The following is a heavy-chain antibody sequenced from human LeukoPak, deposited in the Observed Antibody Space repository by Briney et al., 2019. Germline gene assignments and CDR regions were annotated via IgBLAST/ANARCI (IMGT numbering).Heavy chain of an antibody. Sequence: GGSLRLSCSASGFTFSTFAMIWVRQAPGKGQEWVSSISGSGGGTYYADSVKGRFTISRDNSKNTLYLQMNSLRAEDTAVYYCAKCRDYYYYFMDVWGKGTTVTVSS. V-gene: IGHV3-23*01. CDR1: GFTFSTFA. CDR3: AKCRDYYYYFMDV. J-gene: IGHJ6*03. CDR2: ISGSGGGT.